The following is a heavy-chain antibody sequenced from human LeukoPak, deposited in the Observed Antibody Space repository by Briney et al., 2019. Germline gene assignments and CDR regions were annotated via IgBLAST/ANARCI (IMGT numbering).Heavy chain of an antibody. CDR1: GGSISSYY. V-gene: IGHV4-59*01. CDR2: IYYSGST. CDR3: ARLGYCSGGSCHAPYYYYGMDV. Sequence: SETLSPTCTVSGGSISSYYWSWIRQPPGKGLEWIGYIYYSGSTNYNPSLKSRVTISVDTSKNQFSLKLSSVTAADTAVYYCARLGYCSGGSCHAPYYYYGMDVWGQGTTVTVSS. J-gene: IGHJ6*02. D-gene: IGHD2-15*01.